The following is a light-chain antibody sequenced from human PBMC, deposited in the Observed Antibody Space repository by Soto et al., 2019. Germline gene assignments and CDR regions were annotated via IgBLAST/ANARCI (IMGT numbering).Light chain of an antibody. J-gene: IGKJ1*01. CDR2: ATS. V-gene: IGKV1-39*01. Sequence: DIQMTQSPSSLSASVGDRVTITCRASQSISRYLNWYQQKQGKAPKLLIYATSTLHSGVPSRFSGSGSGTDFTLTISSLQPEDFAIYYCQQSHSLPRTFGQGTTVEFK. CDR3: QQSHSLPRT. CDR1: QSISRY.